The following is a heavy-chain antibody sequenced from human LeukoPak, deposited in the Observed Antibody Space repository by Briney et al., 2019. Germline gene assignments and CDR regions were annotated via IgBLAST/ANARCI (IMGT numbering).Heavy chain of an antibody. CDR1: GFTFYTYG. V-gene: IGHV3-64*01. CDR3: ARGAQLTDY. J-gene: IGHJ4*02. Sequence: GGSLRLSCAASGFTFYTYGMHWVCQAPGKGLEYVSGIGPDGGTTYYANSVKGRFTISRDNSKYMLYLQMGSLTADDMAVYYCARGAQLTDYWGQGTLVTVSS. CDR2: IGPDGGTT. D-gene: IGHD6-13*01.